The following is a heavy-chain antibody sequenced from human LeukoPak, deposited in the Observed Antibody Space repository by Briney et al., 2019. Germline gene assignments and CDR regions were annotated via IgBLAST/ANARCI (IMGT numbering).Heavy chain of an antibody. CDR1: GFTFSSYA. CDR3: ARDQRVRLGELSLFLDY. J-gene: IGHJ4*02. Sequence: GGSLRLSCAASGFTFSSYAMHWVRQAPGKGLEWVAVISYDGSNKYYADSVKGRFTISRDNSKNTLYLQMNSLRAEDTAVYYCARDQRVRLGELSLFLDYWGQGTLVTVSS. CDR2: ISYDGSNK. V-gene: IGHV3-30-3*01. D-gene: IGHD3-16*02.